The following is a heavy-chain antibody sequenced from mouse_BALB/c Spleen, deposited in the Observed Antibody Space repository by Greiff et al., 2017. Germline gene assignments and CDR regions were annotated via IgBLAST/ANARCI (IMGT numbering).Heavy chain of an antibody. Sequence: VKLQESGPGLVQPSQSLSITCTVSGFSLTSYGVHWVRQSPGKGLEWLGVIWSGGSTDYNAAFISRLSISKDNSKSQVFFKMNSLQADDTAIYYCARKGGISVYYAMDYWGQGTSVTVSS. V-gene: IGHV2-4-1*01. CDR1: GFSLTSYG. J-gene: IGHJ4*01. CDR3: ARKGGISVYYAMDY. CDR2: IWSGGST.